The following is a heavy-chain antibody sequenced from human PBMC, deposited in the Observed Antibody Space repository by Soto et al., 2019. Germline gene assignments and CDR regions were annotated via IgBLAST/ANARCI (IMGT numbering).Heavy chain of an antibody. CDR3: AKIGALGGYDYAYYFDY. Sequence: GGSLRLSCAASGFTFSSYGMHWVRQAPGKGLEWVAVISYDGSNKYYADSVKGRFTISRDNSKNTLYLQMNSLRAEDTAVYYCAKIGALGGYDYAYYFDYWGQGTLVTVSS. V-gene: IGHV3-30*18. D-gene: IGHD5-12*01. J-gene: IGHJ4*02. CDR1: GFTFSSYG. CDR2: ISYDGSNK.